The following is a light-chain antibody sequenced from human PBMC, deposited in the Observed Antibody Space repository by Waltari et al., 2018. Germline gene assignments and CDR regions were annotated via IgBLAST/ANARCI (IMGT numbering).Light chain of an antibody. CDR1: SSDVGSSPR. CDR3: SSYTSITTHLV. V-gene: IGLV2-18*02. Sequence: QSALTQPPSVSGSPGQSVTISCTGTSSDVGSSPRVSWYQQPPDTAPKLIIFEVINRPSGVPDRFSGSKSGNTASLTISGLQAEDEANYYCSSYTSITTHLVFGGGTKLTVL. J-gene: IGLJ2*01. CDR2: EVI.